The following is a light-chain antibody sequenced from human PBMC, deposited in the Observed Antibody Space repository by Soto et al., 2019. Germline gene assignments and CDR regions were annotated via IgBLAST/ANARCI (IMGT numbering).Light chain of an antibody. J-gene: IGKJ1*01. CDR2: GAS. Sequence: EIVMTQSPATLSVSPGERATLSCRASQSVSSNLAWSQQKPGQAPRLLIYGASTRATGITARFSGSGSGTEFTLTISSLQSEDFAVYYCQQYNNWPPSFGQGTKVEIK. V-gene: IGKV3-15*01. CDR1: QSVSSN. CDR3: QQYNNWPPS.